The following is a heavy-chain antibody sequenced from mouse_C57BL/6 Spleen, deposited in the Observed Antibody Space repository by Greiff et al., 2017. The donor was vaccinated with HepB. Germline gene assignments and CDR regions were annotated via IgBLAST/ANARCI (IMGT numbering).Heavy chain of an antibody. Sequence: VQLQQSGAELVKPGASVKLSCTASGFNITDYYMHWVKQRTEQGLEWIGRIDPEDGDTKYAPKFKGKATITADTSSNTAYLQLSSLTSEDTAVYYCAREGDEGYYFDYWGQGTTLTVSS. CDR2: IDPEDGDT. CDR3: AREGDEGYYFDY. CDR1: GFNITDYY. D-gene: IGHD3-3*01. J-gene: IGHJ2*01. V-gene: IGHV14-2*01.